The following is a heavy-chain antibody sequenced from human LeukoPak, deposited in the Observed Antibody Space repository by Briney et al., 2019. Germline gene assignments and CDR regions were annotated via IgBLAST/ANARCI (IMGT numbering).Heavy chain of an antibody. D-gene: IGHD6-19*01. V-gene: IGHV1-46*01. Sequence: GASVKVSCKTSGYTFMHWVRQAPGQGLEWMGMINPNGGSTTYAQKFQGRVTMTRDMSTSTVYMELSSLRSEDTAVYYCARREWYSSGYELFDYWGQGTLVTVSS. CDR3: ARREWYSSGYELFDY. J-gene: IGHJ4*02. CDR2: INPNGGST. CDR1: GYTF.